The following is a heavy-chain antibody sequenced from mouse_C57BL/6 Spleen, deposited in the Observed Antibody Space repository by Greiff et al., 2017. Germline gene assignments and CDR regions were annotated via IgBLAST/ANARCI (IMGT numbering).Heavy chain of an antibody. CDR2: IRNKANGYTT. J-gene: IGHJ4*01. Sequence: DVMLVESGGGLVQPGGSLSLSCAASGFTFTDYYMSWVRQPPGTALEWLGFIRNKANGYTTEYSASVKGRFTISRDNSQSILYLQMNALRAEDSATYYCARSYYSNYGGAMDYWGQGTSVTVSS. V-gene: IGHV7-3*01. D-gene: IGHD2-5*01. CDR1: GFTFTDYY. CDR3: ARSYYSNYGGAMDY.